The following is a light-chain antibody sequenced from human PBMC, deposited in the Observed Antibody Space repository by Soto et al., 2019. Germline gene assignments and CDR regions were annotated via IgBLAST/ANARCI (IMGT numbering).Light chain of an antibody. CDR1: SSDVGGYNY. CDR3: NSYTSKSTGV. V-gene: IGLV2-14*01. Sequence: QSVLTQPASVSGSPGQSITISCTGTSSDVGGYNYVSWYQQHPGKAPKLIIYEVRNRPSGVSNRFSGSKSGNTASLTISGLQAEYEADYYCNSYTSKSTGVFGTGTKLTVL. CDR2: EVR. J-gene: IGLJ1*01.